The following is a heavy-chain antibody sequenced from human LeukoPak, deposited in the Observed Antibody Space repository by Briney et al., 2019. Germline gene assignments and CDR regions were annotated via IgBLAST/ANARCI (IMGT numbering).Heavy chain of an antibody. V-gene: IGHV1-2*02. CDR1: GYTFTDYF. Sequence: ASVRVSCKASGYTFTDYFMHWVRQAPGQGLEWMGWINPNSGGTHYAQKFQGRVTMTRDTSISTAYMELSRLRSDDTAVYYCARDPGYSSPRGDYWGQGTLVTVSS. CDR3: ARDPGYSSPRGDY. CDR2: INPNSGGT. J-gene: IGHJ4*02. D-gene: IGHD5-18*01.